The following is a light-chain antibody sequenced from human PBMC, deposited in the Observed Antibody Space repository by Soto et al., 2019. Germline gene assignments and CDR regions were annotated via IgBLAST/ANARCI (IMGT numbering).Light chain of an antibody. CDR3: QQRSNWPPGYT. J-gene: IGKJ2*01. V-gene: IGKV3-11*01. CDR2: DAS. Sequence: EIVLTQSPATLSLSPGERATLSCRASQSVSSYLAWYQQKPGQAPRLLIYDASNRATGIPARFSGGGSGTDCTRTISSLEPEAVAVYYCQQRSNWPPGYTVGQGTKLEIK. CDR1: QSVSSY.